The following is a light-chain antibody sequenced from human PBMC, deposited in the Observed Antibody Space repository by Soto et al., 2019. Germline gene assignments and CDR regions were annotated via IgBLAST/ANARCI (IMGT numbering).Light chain of an antibody. J-gene: IGLJ3*02. Sequence: QSVLTQPPSVSGAPGQRVTISCTGSSSNIGAGYDVYWYQQLPGAAPKLPIHANSNRPSGVPDRFSGSKSGTSASLAITGLQAEDEADYYCQSYDSSLSGVVFGGGTKLTVL. CDR3: QSYDSSLSGVV. CDR1: SSNIGAGYD. CDR2: ANS. V-gene: IGLV1-40*01.